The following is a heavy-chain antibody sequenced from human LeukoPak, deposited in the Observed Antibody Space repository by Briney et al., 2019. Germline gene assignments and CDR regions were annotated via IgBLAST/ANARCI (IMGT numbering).Heavy chain of an antibody. V-gene: IGHV1-2*02. CDR2: INPNSGGT. CDR1: GYTFTGYY. D-gene: IGHD1-26*01. CDR3: ARDNAGASWFDP. Sequence: ASVKVSCKASGYTFTGYYMHWARQAPGQGLEWMGWINPNSGGTNYAQKFQGRVTMTRDTSISTAYMELSRLRSDDTAVYYCARDNAGASWFDPWGQGTLVTVSS. J-gene: IGHJ5*02.